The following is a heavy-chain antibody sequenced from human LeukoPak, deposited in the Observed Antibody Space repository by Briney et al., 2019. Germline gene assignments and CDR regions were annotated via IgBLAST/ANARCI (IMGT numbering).Heavy chain of an antibody. J-gene: IGHJ4*02. CDR2: ISGSGGST. D-gene: IGHD3-9*01. CDR1: GFTFSSYW. CDR3: AKGNFTIWDY. V-gene: IGHV3-23*01. Sequence: GGSLRLSCAASGFTFSSYWMHWVRQAPGKGLEWVSAISGSGGSTYYADSVKGRFTISRDNSKNTVYLQMNSLRAEDTAVYYCAKGNFTIWDYWGQGTLVTVSS.